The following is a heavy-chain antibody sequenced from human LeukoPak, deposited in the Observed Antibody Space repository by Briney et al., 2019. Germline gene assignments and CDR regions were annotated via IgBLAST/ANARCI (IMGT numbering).Heavy chain of an antibody. J-gene: IGHJ5*02. V-gene: IGHV1-46*03. CDR1: GYTFTSYY. CDR3: ARGDYDYVWGSA. CDR2: FIPSRATT. D-gene: IGHD3-16*01. Sequence: GASVKVSCKASGYTFTSYYMHWVRQAPGQGGEGRAIFIPSRATTIYAQNFHARVTITSATSTTTVYMELTSLRSEDTAVYYCARGDYDYVWGSAWGQGTLVTVSS.